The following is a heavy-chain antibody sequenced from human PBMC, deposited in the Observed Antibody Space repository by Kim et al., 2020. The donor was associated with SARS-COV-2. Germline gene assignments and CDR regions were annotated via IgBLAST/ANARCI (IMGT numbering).Heavy chain of an antibody. CDR1: GGSISSSSYY. Sequence: SETLSLTCTVSGGSISSSSYYWGWIRQPPGKGLEWIGSIYYSGSTYYNPSLKSRVTISVDTSKNQFSLKLSSVTAADTAVYYCARLGRRGNLWFGVLGMDVWGQGTTVTVSS. J-gene: IGHJ6*02. CDR3: ARLGRRGNLWFGVLGMDV. D-gene: IGHD3-10*01. V-gene: IGHV4-39*01. CDR2: IYYSGST.